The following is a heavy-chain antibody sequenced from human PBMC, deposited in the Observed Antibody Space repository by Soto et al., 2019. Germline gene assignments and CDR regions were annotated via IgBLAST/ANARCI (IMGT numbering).Heavy chain of an antibody. D-gene: IGHD3-9*01. Sequence: NPSETLSLTCTVSGGSISSSTYWGWIRQPPGKGLEWIATIYFNGNTYYNPSLKSRVTISIDTSKNQFSLKLSSVTAADTAVYYCARNGRTLTGSPIDYWGQGTLVTVYS. CDR3: ARNGRTLTGSPIDY. V-gene: IGHV4-39*01. CDR1: GGSISSSTY. CDR2: IYFNGNT. J-gene: IGHJ4*02.